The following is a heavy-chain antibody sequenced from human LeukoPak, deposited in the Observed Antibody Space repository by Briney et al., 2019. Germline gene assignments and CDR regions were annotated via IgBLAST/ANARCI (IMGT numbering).Heavy chain of an antibody. CDR3: ARHNPPTTGFCSGTSCFMSGSQYFYMDV. CDR2: IYSTGTT. CDR1: GGSISGYF. Sequence: SETLSLTCTVSGGSISGYFWSWIQQPPGKGPEWIGYIYSTGTTNYSPSLSSRVTISVDTSKNQLSLNLRFVTATDTAVYHCARHNPPTTGFCSGTSCFMSGSQYFYMDVWGKGTSVTVS. D-gene: IGHD2-2*01. V-gene: IGHV4-4*09. J-gene: IGHJ6*03.